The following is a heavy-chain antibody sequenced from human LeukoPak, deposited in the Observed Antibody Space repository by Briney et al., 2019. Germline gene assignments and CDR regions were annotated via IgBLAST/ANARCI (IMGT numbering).Heavy chain of an antibody. Sequence: GGSLRLSCAASGFTFSSYSMNWVRQAPGKGLEWVSSISSSSSYIYYADSVKGRFTISRDNAKNSLYLQMNSLRAEDTAVYYCAADPERHNWFDPWGQGTLVTVSS. CDR1: GFTFSSYS. V-gene: IGHV3-21*01. CDR2: ISSSSSYI. CDR3: AADPERHNWFDP. D-gene: IGHD1-1*01. J-gene: IGHJ5*02.